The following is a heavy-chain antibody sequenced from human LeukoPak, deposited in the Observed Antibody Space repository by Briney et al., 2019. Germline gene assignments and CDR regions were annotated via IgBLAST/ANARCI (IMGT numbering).Heavy chain of an antibody. V-gene: IGHV1-18*01. D-gene: IGHD1-26*01. CDR3: ARDLPGELLFY. J-gene: IGHJ4*02. Sequence: ASVKVSCTSSGYTFTIYGINWVRQAPGQGLGGMGGSSAYNGKTNYAQKLQGRVTMTTDTSTSTAYMALRSLRADDTAVYYCARDLPGELLFYWGQGTLVTVSP. CDR2: SSAYNGKT. CDR1: GYTFTIYG.